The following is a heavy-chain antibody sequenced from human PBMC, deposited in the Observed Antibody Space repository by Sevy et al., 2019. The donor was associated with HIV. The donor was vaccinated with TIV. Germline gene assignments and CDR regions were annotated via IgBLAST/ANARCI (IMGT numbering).Heavy chain of an antibody. V-gene: IGHV3-49*04. CDR3: TRWKAAQSIFDC. CDR2: LKSDVSGGTV. CDR1: GFTFGDYC. D-gene: IGHD6-13*01. Sequence: GGSLRLSCTASGFTFGDYCMSWVRQAPGKGLEWVAFLKSDVSGGTVDHAAHVRGRFVIVRDDSKTIAYLQRNDLNTEGADGDYCTRWKAAQSIFDCWGRGALVTVSS. J-gene: IGHJ4*02.